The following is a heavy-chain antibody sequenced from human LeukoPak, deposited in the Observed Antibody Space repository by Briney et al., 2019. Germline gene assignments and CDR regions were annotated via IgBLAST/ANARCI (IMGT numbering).Heavy chain of an antibody. V-gene: IGHV4-39*01. CDR1: GGSISSSSYY. CDR3: ARLGYSSGWFDP. D-gene: IGHD6-19*01. J-gene: IGHJ5*02. CDR2: IYYSGST. Sequence: SETLSLTCTVSGGSISSSSYYWGWIRQPPGKGQEWIGSIYYSGSTYYNPSLKSRVTISVDTSKNQFSLKLSSVTAADTAVYYCARLGYSSGWFDPWGQGTLVTVSS.